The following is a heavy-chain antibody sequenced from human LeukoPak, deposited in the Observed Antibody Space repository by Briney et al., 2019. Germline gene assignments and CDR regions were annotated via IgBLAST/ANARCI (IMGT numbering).Heavy chain of an antibody. V-gene: IGHV3-48*02. CDR2: ISSSSSPI. Sequence: GRSLRLSCAASGFTFSSYNMNWVRQPPGKGLEWVSYISSSSSPIFYADSVKGRFTISRDNAKNSLYLQMNSLRDEDTAVYYCARGGTYCPDYWGQGTLVTVSS. J-gene: IGHJ4*02. D-gene: IGHD1-26*01. CDR1: GFTFSSYN. CDR3: ARGGTYCPDY.